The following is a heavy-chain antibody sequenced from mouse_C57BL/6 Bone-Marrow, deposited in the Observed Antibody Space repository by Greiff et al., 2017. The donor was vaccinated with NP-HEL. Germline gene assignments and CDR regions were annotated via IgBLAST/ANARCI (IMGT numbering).Heavy chain of an antibody. J-gene: IGHJ2*01. CDR2: IRSKSNNYAT. D-gene: IGHD2-1*01. V-gene: IGHV10-1*01. Sequence: EVKVVESGGGLVQPKGSLKLSCAASGFSFNTYAMNWVRQAPGKGLEWVASIRSKSNNYATYYADSVKDRFTISRDDSESMLYLQMNNLKTEDTAMYYCVREAYGNYFDYWGQGTTLTVSS. CDR3: VREAYGNYFDY. CDR1: GFSFNTYA.